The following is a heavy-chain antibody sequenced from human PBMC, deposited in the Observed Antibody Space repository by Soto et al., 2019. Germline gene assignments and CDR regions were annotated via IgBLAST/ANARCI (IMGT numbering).Heavy chain of an antibody. V-gene: IGHV4-59*01. Sequence: QVQLQESGPGLVKPSETLSLTCTVSGGTIRRYYWSSIRQPPGKGLEWIGYMYNTGSTVYNRSFMCRGNVTGHTSKMHFSLKLNSLTAADTGVYYCARVLCGYCGTDCFPLDVCVQGNTVTVSS. CDR3: ARVLCGYCGTDCFPLDV. J-gene: IGHJ6*01. D-gene: IGHD2-21*02. CDR2: MYNTGST. CDR1: GGTIRRYY.